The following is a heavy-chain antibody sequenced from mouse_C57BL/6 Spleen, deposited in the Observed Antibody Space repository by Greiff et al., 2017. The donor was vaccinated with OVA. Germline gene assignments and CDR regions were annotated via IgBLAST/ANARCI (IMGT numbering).Heavy chain of an antibody. D-gene: IGHD2-14*01. V-gene: IGHV5-4*01. Sequence: DVQLVESGGGLVKPGGSLKLSCAASGFTFSSYAMSWVRQTPEKRLEWVATISDGGSYTYYPDNVKGRFTISRDNAKNNLYLQMSHLKSEDTAMYYCAGGYAYYAMDYWGQGTSVTVSS. CDR1: GFTFSSYA. CDR2: ISDGGSYT. J-gene: IGHJ4*01. CDR3: AGGYAYYAMDY.